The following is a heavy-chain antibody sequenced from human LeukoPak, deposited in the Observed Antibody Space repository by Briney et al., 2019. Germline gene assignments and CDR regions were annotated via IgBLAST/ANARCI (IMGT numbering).Heavy chain of an antibody. CDR2: IYYSGST. D-gene: IGHD6-13*01. CDR3: ARDKGLAAAGHWYFAL. CDR1: GGSISSYY. Sequence: SETLSLTCTVSGGSISSYYWCWIRQPPGKGLEWIGYIYYSGSTNYNPSLKSRVTISGDTSKNQFSLKLSSVTAADTAVYYCARDKGLAAAGHWYFALWGRGTLVTVSS. J-gene: IGHJ2*01. V-gene: IGHV4-59*01.